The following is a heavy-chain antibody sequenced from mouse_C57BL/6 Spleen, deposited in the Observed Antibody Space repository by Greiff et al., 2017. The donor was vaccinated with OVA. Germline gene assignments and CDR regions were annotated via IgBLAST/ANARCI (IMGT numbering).Heavy chain of an antibody. CDR2: IDPSDSYT. D-gene: IGHD1-1*01. J-gene: IGHJ2*01. CDR1: GYTFTSYW. Sequence: QVQLQQPGAELVMPGASVKLSCKASGYTFTSYWMHWVKQRPGQGLEWIGEIDPSDSYTNYNQKFKGKSTLTVDKSSSTAYMQLSSLTSEDSAVYYCARYKGISYYFDYWGQGTTLTVSS. CDR3: ARYKGISYYFDY. V-gene: IGHV1-69*01.